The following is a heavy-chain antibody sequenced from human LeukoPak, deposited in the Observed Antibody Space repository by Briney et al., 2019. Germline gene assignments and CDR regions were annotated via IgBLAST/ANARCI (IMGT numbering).Heavy chain of an antibody. D-gene: IGHD2-21*02. CDR1: GFTFNRYT. Sequence: GGSLRLSCVASGFTFNRYTINWVRQAPGKGLEWVSSITSNSRYIFYADSVKGRFTISRDNAQNSLYLQMNSLRAEDTAVYYCARDDGGDLNDALDIWGQATMVAVSS. CDR3: ARDDGGDLNDALDI. CDR2: ITSNSRYI. J-gene: IGHJ3*02. V-gene: IGHV3-21*01.